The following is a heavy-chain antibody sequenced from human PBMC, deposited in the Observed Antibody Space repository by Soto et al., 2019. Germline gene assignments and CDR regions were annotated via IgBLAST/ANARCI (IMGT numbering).Heavy chain of an antibody. CDR2: IKSKTDGGTT. V-gene: IGHV3-15*07. CDR3: TTTMVRGLYTGMDV. Sequence: EVQLVESGGGLVKPGGSLRLSCAASGFTFSNAWMNWVRQAPGKGLEWVGRIKSKTDGGTTDYAAPVKGRFTISRDDSNNTLYLQMNSLKTEDTAVYYCTTTMVRGLYTGMDVWGQGTTVTVSS. D-gene: IGHD3-10*01. CDR1: GFTFSNAW. J-gene: IGHJ6*02.